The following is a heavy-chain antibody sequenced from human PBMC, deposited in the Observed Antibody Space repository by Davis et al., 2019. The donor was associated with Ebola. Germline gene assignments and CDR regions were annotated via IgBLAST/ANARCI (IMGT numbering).Heavy chain of an antibody. J-gene: IGHJ4*02. Sequence: VKVSCKASSSTFSNSGISWVRQAPGQGLEWMGWISANTGDTNYAQKFQARVTMTTDTSTRTAYMELSRLRSDDTAVYYCARGGTDYDFWSGYYAVYWGQGTLVTVSS. CDR1: SSTFSNSG. V-gene: IGHV1-18*01. CDR3: ARGGTDYDFWSGYYAVY. D-gene: IGHD3-3*01. CDR2: ISANTGDT.